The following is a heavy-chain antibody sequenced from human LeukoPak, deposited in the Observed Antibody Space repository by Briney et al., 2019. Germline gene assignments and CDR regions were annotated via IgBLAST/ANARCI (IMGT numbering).Heavy chain of an antibody. D-gene: IGHD1-26*01. Sequence: PGESLKISCKGSGYSFTSYCIGWVRQMPGKGLEWMGIIYPGDSDTRYSPSFQGQVTISADKSISTAYLQWSSLKASDTAMYYCARSRYSGSYSYYYYMDVWGKGTTVTVSS. CDR3: ARSRYSGSYSYYYYMDV. J-gene: IGHJ6*03. CDR1: GYSFTSYC. V-gene: IGHV5-51*01. CDR2: IYPGDSDT.